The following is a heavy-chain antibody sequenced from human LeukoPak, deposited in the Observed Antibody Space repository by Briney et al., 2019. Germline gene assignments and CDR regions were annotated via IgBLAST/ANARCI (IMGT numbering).Heavy chain of an antibody. CDR1: GYIFTGYY. CDR2: INPNSGGT. D-gene: IGHD1-26*01. CDR3: ARRVNTGSLLKEDAFHI. J-gene: IGHJ3*02. Sequence: EASVKVSCKASGYIFTGYYIHWVRQAPGQGLEWMGWINPNSGGTDYEQKFQGRVTMTRDTSINTAYMELSRLRSDDTAVYYCARRVNTGSLLKEDAFHIWGQGTMVTVSS. V-gene: IGHV1-2*02.